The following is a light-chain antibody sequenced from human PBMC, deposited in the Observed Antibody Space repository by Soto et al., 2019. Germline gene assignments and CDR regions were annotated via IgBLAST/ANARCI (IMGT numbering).Light chain of an antibody. CDR2: GAS. J-gene: IGKJ1*01. Sequence: DIQLTQSPPTLSASVEDKVTINCRACQSIRYYLAWYQQMPGKAPKLLIYGASSLQSGVSSRFSGSGSGTEFTLTISSLQPDDFATYFCQHHNSYSQTFGQGTKVDIK. CDR3: QHHNSYSQT. V-gene: IGKV1-5*01. CDR1: QSIRYY.